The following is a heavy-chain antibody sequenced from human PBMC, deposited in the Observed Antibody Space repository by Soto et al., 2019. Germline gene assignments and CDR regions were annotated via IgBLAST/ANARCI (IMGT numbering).Heavy chain of an antibody. D-gene: IGHD3-10*01. V-gene: IGHV3-30*18. CDR3: AKVFRGSAEYFQH. Sequence: QVQLVESGGGVVQPGRSLRLSCAASGFTFSSYGMHWVRQAPGKGLEWVAVISYDGSNKYYADSVKGRFTISRDNSKNTLYLQMNSLRDDDTAVYFCAKVFRGSAEYFQHWGLGNLVTDSS. CDR1: GFTFSSYG. J-gene: IGHJ1*01. CDR2: ISYDGSNK.